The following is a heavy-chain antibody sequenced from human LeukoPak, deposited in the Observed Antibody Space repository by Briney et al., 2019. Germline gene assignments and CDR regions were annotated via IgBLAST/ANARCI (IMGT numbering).Heavy chain of an antibody. CDR1: GFTFSSYS. V-gene: IGHV3-21*01. Sequence: SGGSLRLSCAASGFTFSSYSMNRVRQAPGKGLEWVSSISSSSSYIYYADSVKGRFTISRDNAKNSLYLQMNSLRAEDTAVYYCARDRVVTPFLDAFDIWGQGTMVTVSS. D-gene: IGHD4-23*01. CDR2: ISSSSSYI. CDR3: ARDRVVTPFLDAFDI. J-gene: IGHJ3*02.